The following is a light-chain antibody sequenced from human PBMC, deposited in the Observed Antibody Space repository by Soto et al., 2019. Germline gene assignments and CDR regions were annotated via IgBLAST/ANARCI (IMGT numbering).Light chain of an antibody. CDR2: EDN. CDR1: SGSIASNY. V-gene: IGLV6-57*04. J-gene: IGLJ2*01. Sequence: NFMLTQPHSVSESPGKTVTISCTRTSGSIASNYVQWYQQRPGSAPTTVIYEDNQRPSGVPDRFSGSIDSSSNSASLTISGLKTEDEADYYCQSYDSNNPLDVVFGGGTQLTVL. CDR3: QSYDSNNPLDVV.